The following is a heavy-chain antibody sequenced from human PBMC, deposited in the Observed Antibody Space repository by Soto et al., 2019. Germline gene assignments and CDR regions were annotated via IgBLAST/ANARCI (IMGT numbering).Heavy chain of an antibody. V-gene: IGHV5-51*01. CDR3: ARQGPATTIFGVVGGMDV. Sequence: AGESLKISCKGSGYSFTSYWIGWVRQMPGKGLEWMGIIYPGDSDTRYSPSFQGQVTISADKSISTAYLQWSSLKASDTAMYYCARQGPATTIFGVVGGMDVWGQGTTVTVSS. D-gene: IGHD3-3*01. J-gene: IGHJ6*02. CDR1: GYSFTSYW. CDR2: IYPGDSDT.